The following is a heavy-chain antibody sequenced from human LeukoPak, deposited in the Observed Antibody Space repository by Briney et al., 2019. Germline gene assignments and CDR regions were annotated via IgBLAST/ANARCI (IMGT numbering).Heavy chain of an antibody. D-gene: IGHD3-9*01. Sequence: GGSLRLSCAASGFTFSSYAMSWVRQAPGKGLEWVSAISGCGGSTYYAGSVKGRFTISRDNSKNTLYLQMNSLRAEDTAVYYCAKGAEGYDILTGYQYYFDYWGQGTLVTVSS. V-gene: IGHV3-23*01. CDR3: AKGAEGYDILTGYQYYFDY. J-gene: IGHJ4*02. CDR2: ISGCGGST. CDR1: GFTFSSYA.